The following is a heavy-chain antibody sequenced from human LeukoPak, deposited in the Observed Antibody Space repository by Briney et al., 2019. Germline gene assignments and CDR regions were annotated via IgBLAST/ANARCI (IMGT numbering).Heavy chain of an antibody. CDR3: ARGRITMVRGVIRSYYMDV. J-gene: IGHJ6*03. CDR1: GYTFTSYD. V-gene: IGHV1-8*03. D-gene: IGHD3-10*01. CDR2: MNPNSGNT. Sequence: ASVKVSCKASGYTFTSYDINWVRQATGQGLEWMGWMNPNSGNTGYAQKFQGRVTITRNTSISTAYMELSSLRSEDTAVYYCARGRITMVRGVIRSYYMDVWGKGTTVTISS.